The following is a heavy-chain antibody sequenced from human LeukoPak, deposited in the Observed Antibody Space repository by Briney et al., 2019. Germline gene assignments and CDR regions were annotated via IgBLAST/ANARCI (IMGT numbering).Heavy chain of an antibody. CDR1: GGSISSSSYY. Sequence: SETLSLTCTVSGGSISSSSYYWGWIRQPPEKGLEWIGSIYYSGSTYYNPSLKSRVTISVDTSKNQFPLKLSSVTAADTAVYYCAREGYSSSAGIDYWGQGTLVTVSS. V-gene: IGHV4-39*06. J-gene: IGHJ4*02. D-gene: IGHD6-6*01. CDR2: IYYSGST. CDR3: AREGYSSSAGIDY.